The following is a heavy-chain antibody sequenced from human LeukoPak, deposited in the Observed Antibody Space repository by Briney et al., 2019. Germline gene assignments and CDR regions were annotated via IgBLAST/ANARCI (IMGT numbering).Heavy chain of an antibody. D-gene: IGHD2-2*01. Sequence: SETLSLTCTVSGGSISSYYWSWIRQPPGKGLEWIGYIYYSGSTNYNPSLKSRVTISVDTSKNQFSLKLSSVTAAGTAVYYCARMPSDIVVVPAANYYYYMDVWGKGTTVTVSS. V-gene: IGHV4-59*01. J-gene: IGHJ6*03. CDR2: IYYSGST. CDR1: GGSISSYY. CDR3: ARMPSDIVVVPAANYYYYMDV.